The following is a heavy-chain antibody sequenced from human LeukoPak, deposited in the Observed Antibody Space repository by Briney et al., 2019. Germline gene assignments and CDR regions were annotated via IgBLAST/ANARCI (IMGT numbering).Heavy chain of an antibody. J-gene: IGHJ4*02. CDR2: IYYSGTT. CDR1: GGSISNYY. CDR3: ARVHRSGYYPYYFDY. Sequence: PSETLSLTCTVSGGSISNYYWSWIRQPPGKGLEWIAYIYYSGTTNYNPSLKSRVTISVDTSKNQFSLKLSSVTAADTAVYYCARVHRSGYYPYYFDYWGQGTLVTVSS. V-gene: IGHV4-59*08. D-gene: IGHD3-22*01.